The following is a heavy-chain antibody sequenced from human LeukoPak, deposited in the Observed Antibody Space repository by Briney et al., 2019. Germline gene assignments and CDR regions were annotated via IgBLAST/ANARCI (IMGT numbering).Heavy chain of an antibody. CDR1: GFTFSNYG. J-gene: IGHJ4*02. Sequence: PGGSLRLSCAASGFTFSNYGMSWVRQATGKGLEWVSRINGNGGSTNYADSVKGRFTISRDNSKKTLYLQMNSMSAEDTAVYYCAKGAYCGDDCPRGHYIDYWGQGTLVTVSS. CDR3: AKGAYCGDDCPRGHYIDY. CDR2: INGNGGST. D-gene: IGHD2-21*02. V-gene: IGHV3-23*01.